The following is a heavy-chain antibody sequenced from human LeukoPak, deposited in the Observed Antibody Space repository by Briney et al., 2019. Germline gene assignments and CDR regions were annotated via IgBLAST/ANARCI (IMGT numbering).Heavy chain of an antibody. Sequence: GESLKISCKGSGYSFTRYWIGWVRQMPGKGLEWMGIIYPGDSDTRYNPSFQGQVTISADKSITTAYLQWSSLKASDTAMYYCARQERQWLAVWGQGTLVTVSS. CDR3: ARQERQWLAV. V-gene: IGHV5-51*01. CDR2: IYPGDSDT. D-gene: IGHD6-19*01. J-gene: IGHJ4*02. CDR1: GYSFTRYW.